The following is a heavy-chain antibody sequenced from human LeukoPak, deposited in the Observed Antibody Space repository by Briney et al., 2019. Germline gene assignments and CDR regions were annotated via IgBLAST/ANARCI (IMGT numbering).Heavy chain of an antibody. J-gene: IGHJ4*02. CDR3: ARDLLEWYFDY. Sequence: GGSLRLSCAASGFTFSSYSMKWVRQAPGKGLEWVSSISSSISYIYYADSVKGRFTISRDNAKNSLHLQMNSLRAEDTAVYYCARDLLEWYFDYWGQGTLVTVSS. CDR2: ISSSISYI. CDR1: GFTFSSYS. V-gene: IGHV3-21*01. D-gene: IGHD3-3*01.